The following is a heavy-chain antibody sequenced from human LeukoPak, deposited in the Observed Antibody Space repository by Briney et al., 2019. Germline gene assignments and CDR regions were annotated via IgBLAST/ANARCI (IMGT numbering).Heavy chain of an antibody. D-gene: IGHD6-19*01. CDR2: ISSSGSTI. Sequence: GGSLRLSCAASGFTFSSYEMNWVRQAPGKGLEWVSYISSSGSTIYYADSVKGRLTISRENAKNSLYLQMNSLRAEDTAVYYCAREAVAGTAPWGQGTLVTVSS. CDR3: AREAVAGTAP. V-gene: IGHV3-48*03. J-gene: IGHJ5*02. CDR1: GFTFSSYE.